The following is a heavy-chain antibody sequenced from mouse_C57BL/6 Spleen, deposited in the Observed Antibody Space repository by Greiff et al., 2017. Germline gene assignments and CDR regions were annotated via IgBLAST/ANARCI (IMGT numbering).Heavy chain of an antibody. CDR1: GFSLTSYG. Sequence: QVQLQQSGPGLVAPSQSLSITCTVSGFSLTSYGVHWVRQPPGKGLEWLVVIWSDGSTTYNSALKSRLSISKDNSKCQVFLKMNSLQTDDTAMYDCARTSNWDWYFDVWGTGTTVTVSS. CDR3: ARTSNWDWYFDV. D-gene: IGHD4-1*01. V-gene: IGHV2-6*03. CDR2: IWSDGST. J-gene: IGHJ1*03.